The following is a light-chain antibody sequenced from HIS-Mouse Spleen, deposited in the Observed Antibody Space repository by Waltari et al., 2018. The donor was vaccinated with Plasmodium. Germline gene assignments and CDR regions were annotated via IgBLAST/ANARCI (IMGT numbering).Light chain of an antibody. CDR1: QSLVYSDGNTY. CDR3: MHGTHWPPRVT. CDR2: KVS. Sequence: VVMTPSPLSLPVTLGQPASISCRSRQSLVYSDGNTYLNWFQQRPGQRPRRLIYKVSKRDSGAPDRFSGSGCGTDFKLTISRVEAEDVGVYYCMHGTHWPPRVTFGGGTKVEIK. V-gene: IGKV2-30*01. J-gene: IGKJ4*01.